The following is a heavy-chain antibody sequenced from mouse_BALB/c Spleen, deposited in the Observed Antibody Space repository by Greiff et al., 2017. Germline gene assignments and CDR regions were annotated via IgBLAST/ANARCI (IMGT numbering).Heavy chain of an antibody. CDR2: ISSGSSTI. J-gene: IGHJ4*01. D-gene: IGHD2-4*01. Sequence: EVQLVESGGGLVQPGGSRKLSCAASGFTFSSFGMHWVRQAPEKGLEWVAYISSGSSTIYYADTVKGRFTISRDNPKNTLFLQMTRLRSEDTAMYYCARAGITTFFYAMDYWGQGTSVTVSA. CDR3: ARAGITTFFYAMDY. CDR1: GFTFSSFG. V-gene: IGHV5-17*02.